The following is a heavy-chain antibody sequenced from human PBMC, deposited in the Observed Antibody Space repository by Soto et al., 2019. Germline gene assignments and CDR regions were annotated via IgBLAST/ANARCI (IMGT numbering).Heavy chain of an antibody. J-gene: IGHJ5*02. CDR3: ARGHCSGGSCYSNWFDP. CDR1: GYTFTGYY. V-gene: IGHV1-2*04. CDR2: INPNSGGT. D-gene: IGHD2-15*01. Sequence: QVRLVQSGAEVKKPGASVKVSCKASGYTFTGYYMHWVRQAPGQGLEWMGWINPNSGGTNYAQKFQGWVTMTRDTSISTAYMELSRLRSDDTAVYYCARGHCSGGSCYSNWFDPWGQGTLVTVSS.